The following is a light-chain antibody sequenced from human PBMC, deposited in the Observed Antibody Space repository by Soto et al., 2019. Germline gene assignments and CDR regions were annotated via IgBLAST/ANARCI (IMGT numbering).Light chain of an antibody. CDR1: QSISSW. J-gene: IGKJ4*01. V-gene: IGKV1-5*01. CDR3: QQYNSYSELT. Sequence: DIQMTQSPSTLSASVGDRVTITCRASQSISSWLAWYQQKPGKAPKLLIYDASSLESGVPSRFSGSGSGTEFPLPISSLQPDDFATYYCQQYNSYSELTFGGGTKVEIK. CDR2: DAS.